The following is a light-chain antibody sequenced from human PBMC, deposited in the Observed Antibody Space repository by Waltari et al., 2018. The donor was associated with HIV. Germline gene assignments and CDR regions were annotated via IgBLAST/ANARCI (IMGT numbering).Light chain of an antibody. CDR1: SREVGGYHY. Sequence: QSALTQPASVSGSPGQAITIACTGTSREVGGYHYVSWYQQHPGKAPKLMIYEVSTRPSGVSNRFSVSKSGNTASLTISGLQAEDEADYYCSSYTSSSPLVFGGGTKLTVL. V-gene: IGLV2-14*01. CDR3: SSYTSSSPLV. CDR2: EVS. J-gene: IGLJ2*01.